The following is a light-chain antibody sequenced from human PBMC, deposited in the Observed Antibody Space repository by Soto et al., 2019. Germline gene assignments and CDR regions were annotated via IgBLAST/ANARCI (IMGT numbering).Light chain of an antibody. CDR3: SSYTSDMTQM. J-gene: IGLJ3*02. V-gene: IGLV2-14*03. CDR2: EVS. Sequence: QSALTQPASVSGSPGQSITISCTGTSSDVGAYYYVSWYRQHPGTAPKLMIYEVSNRPSGVSNRFSGSKSGNTASLTISGLQAEDEAHYYCSSYTSDMTQMFGGGTKVTVL. CDR1: SSDVGAYYY.